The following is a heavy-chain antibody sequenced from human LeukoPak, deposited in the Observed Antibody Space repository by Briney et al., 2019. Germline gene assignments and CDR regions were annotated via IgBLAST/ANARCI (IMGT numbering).Heavy chain of an antibody. CDR3: AKDPQYYYDSQYYFDY. Sequence: GGSLRLSCAASGFTFSSYAMSWVRQAPGKGLEWVSAISGSGSTYYADSVKGRFTISRDNSKNTLYLQMNSLRAEDTAVYYCAKDPQYYYDSQYYFDYWGQGTLVTVSS. J-gene: IGHJ4*02. CDR2: ISGSGST. CDR1: GFTFSSYA. V-gene: IGHV3-23*01. D-gene: IGHD3-22*01.